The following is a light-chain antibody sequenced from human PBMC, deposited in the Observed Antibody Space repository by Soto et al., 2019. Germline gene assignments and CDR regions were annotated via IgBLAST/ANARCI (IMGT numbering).Light chain of an antibody. J-gene: IGLJ2*01. Sequence: QAVVTQAPSVSGAPGQRVTISCTGSSSNIGAGYDVHWYRQPPGTAPRLLIHGNTKRPSGVPDRFSGSKSDNSASLAISGRQAEDESDYYYQSYGKTLRSVVFGGGTQLTVL. V-gene: IGLV1-40*01. CDR3: QSYGKTLRSVV. CDR2: GNT. CDR1: SSNIGAGYD.